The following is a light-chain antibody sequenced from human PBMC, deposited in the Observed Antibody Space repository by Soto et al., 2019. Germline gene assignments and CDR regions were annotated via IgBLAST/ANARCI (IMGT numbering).Light chain of an antibody. CDR3: SSYTSSRAYV. Sequence: QSALTQPPSASGSPGQSVTISCTGTKSDIGVYDFVSWYQHHPGKAPRLIIYEVVQRPSGVPDRFSGSKSGNTASLTVSGLQAADEADYYCSSYTSSRAYVFGIGTKLTVL. CDR1: KSDIGVYDF. V-gene: IGLV2-8*01. J-gene: IGLJ1*01. CDR2: EVV.